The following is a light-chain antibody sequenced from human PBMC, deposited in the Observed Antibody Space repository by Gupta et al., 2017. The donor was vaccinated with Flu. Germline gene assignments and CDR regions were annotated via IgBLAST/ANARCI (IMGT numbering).Light chain of an antibody. CDR2: AAS. J-gene: IGKJ2*04. CDR1: QSISTY. V-gene: IGKV1-39*01. Sequence: DIQMTQSPSSLSASVGDIVTITCRASQSISTYLNWYQLTPGKAPKLLIYAASILQSGGPSRFSGRGSGTDFTLTISSLQPEDFEIYYCQQTYDDPCSCGQGTKLEIK. CDR3: QQTYDDPCS.